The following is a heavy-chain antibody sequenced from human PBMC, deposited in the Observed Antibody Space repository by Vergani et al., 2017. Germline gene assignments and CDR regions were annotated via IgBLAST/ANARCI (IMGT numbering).Heavy chain of an antibody. D-gene: IGHD2/OR15-2a*01. V-gene: IGHV4-34*01. CDR3: SRGRPNIHPIYYYFMDV. CDR2: INHSGST. Sequence: QVQLQQWGAGLLKPSETLSLTCAVYGGSFGGYYWSWIRQPPGKGLEWIGEINHSGSTNYNSSLKSRVTISVDTSKNQFSLKLSSVTAADTAVYYCSRGRPNIHPIYYYFMDVWGKGP. CDR1: GGSFGGYY. J-gene: IGHJ6*03.